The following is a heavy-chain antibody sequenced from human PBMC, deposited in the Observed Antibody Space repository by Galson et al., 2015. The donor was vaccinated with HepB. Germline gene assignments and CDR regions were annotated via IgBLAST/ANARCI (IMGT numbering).Heavy chain of an antibody. CDR2: IYHSGST. CDR3: ARVDYGDYYYYYGMDV. CDR1: GYSISSGYY. V-gene: IGHV4-38-2*01. J-gene: IGHJ6*02. D-gene: IGHD4-17*01. Sequence: LSLTCAVSGYSISSGYYWGWIRQPPGKGLEWIGSIYHSGSTYYNPSLKSRVTISVDTSKNQFSLKLSSVTAADTAVYYCARVDYGDYYYYYGMDVWGQGTTVTVSS.